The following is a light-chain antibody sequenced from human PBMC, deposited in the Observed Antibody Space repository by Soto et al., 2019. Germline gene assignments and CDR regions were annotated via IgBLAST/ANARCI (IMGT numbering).Light chain of an antibody. CDR1: QSVSSN. CDR3: XXXXXXPXXT. CDR2: GAS. Sequence: EIVMKQPTAALSVSPGERCTLSCRASQSVSSNLAWYQQEPGPAPRLXXYGASTRATGIPARFSGSGSGTEFTLTISSLQSEDFAGYXXXXXXXXPXXTFGQGTRLEIK. V-gene: IGKV3D-15*01. J-gene: IGKJ5*01.